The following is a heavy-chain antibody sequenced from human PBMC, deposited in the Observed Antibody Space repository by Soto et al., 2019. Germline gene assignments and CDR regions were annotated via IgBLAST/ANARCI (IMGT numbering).Heavy chain of an antibody. CDR1: GFTFKTFW. CDR3: ARDQGIHASVFDY. Sequence: GGSLRLSCAASGFTFKTFWTHWVRQVPGKGPEWVSRINDDGISTNYADSVKGRFTISRDNAKNTLYLQMNSLRAEDTAVYYCARDQGIHASVFDYWGQGTLVTVSS. CDR2: INDDGIST. D-gene: IGHD5-18*01. V-gene: IGHV3-74*01. J-gene: IGHJ4*02.